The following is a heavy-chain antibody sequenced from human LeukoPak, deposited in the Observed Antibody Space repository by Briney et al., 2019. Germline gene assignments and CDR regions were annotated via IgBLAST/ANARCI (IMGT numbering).Heavy chain of an antibody. CDR1: GYILTELS. V-gene: IGHV1-24*01. D-gene: IGHD5-18*01. CDR2: FDPEDGET. CDR3: ATVDTAMVTRRSLYFDY. J-gene: IGHJ4*02. Sequence: VSVKVSCKVSGYILTELSMHWVRQAPGKGLEWMGGFDPEDGETIYAQKFQGRVTMTEDTSTDTAYMELSSLRSEDTAVHYCATVDTAMVTRRSLYFDYWGQGTLVTVSS.